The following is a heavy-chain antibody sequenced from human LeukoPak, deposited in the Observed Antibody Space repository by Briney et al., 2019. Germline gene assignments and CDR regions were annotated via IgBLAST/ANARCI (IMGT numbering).Heavy chain of an antibody. CDR2: IYYSGST. CDR3: ARLKARDAFDI. CDR1: NGSFSSYS. V-gene: IGHV4-59*08. Sequence: PSETLSLTCTVSNGSFSSYSWNWIRQPPGRGLEWIGYIYYSGSTIYNPSLRSRVTISIDTSKNQFSLKLTSVTAADTAVYYCARLKARDAFDIWGQGTMVTASS. J-gene: IGHJ3*02.